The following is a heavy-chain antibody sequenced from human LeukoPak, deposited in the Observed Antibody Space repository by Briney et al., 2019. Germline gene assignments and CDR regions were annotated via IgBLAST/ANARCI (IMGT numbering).Heavy chain of an antibody. CDR1: GLTFSNAW. CDR2: IKSKTDGGTT. J-gene: IGHJ4*02. CDR3: TTRYCGGDCYVESFDY. V-gene: IGHV3-15*01. D-gene: IGHD2-21*02. Sequence: PGGSLRLSCAASGLTFSNAWMSWVRQAPGKGLEWVGRIKSKTDGGTTDYAAPVKGRFTISRDDSKNTLYLQMNSLRTEDTAVYYCTTRYCGGDCYVESFDYWGQGTLVTVSS.